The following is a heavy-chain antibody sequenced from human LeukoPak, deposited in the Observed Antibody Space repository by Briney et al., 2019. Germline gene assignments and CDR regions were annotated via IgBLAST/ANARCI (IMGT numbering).Heavy chain of an antibody. Sequence: PGGSLRLSCEASGFTFSGYWMFWVRQAPGKGLVWVSRMSSDGSITTYADSVKGRFTISRDNAKNTLYLQMNSLRAEDTAVYYCAREYYGSGSLWGQGTLVTVSS. CDR1: GFTFSGYW. CDR3: AREYYGSGSL. J-gene: IGHJ4*02. CDR2: MSSDGSIT. D-gene: IGHD3-10*01. V-gene: IGHV3-74*01.